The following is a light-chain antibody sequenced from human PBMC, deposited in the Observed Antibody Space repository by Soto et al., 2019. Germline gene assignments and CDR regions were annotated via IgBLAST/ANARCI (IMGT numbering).Light chain of an antibody. CDR3: QTWGTGLWV. Sequence: QAVLTQSPSASASLGASVKLTCTLSSGHSSYAIAWHQQQPEKGPRYLMKLNSDGSHSKGDGIPDRFSGSSSGAERYLTISSLQSEDEADYYCQTWGTGLWVFGGGTKLT. CDR2: LNSDGSH. V-gene: IGLV4-69*01. CDR1: SGHSSYA. J-gene: IGLJ3*02.